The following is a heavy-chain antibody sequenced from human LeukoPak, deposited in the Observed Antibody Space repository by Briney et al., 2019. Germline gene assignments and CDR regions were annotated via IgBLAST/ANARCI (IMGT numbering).Heavy chain of an antibody. CDR2: ITGSGGST. Sequence: GGSLRLSCAASGFTFSSYAMSWVRQAPGKGLEWVLSITGSGGSTFYGDSGKGRFTITRDNSKNTLYLQMNSLRVEDTAVYYRAKQTRPLSDGGFDYWGQGILVTVSS. V-gene: IGHV3-23*01. J-gene: IGHJ4*02. CDR1: GFTFSSYA. CDR3: AKQTRPLSDGGFDY. D-gene: IGHD3-10*01.